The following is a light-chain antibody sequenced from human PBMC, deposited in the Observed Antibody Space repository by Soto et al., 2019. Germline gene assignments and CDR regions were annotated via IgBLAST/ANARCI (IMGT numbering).Light chain of an antibody. J-gene: IGLJ2*01. Sequence: QSALTQTASVSGSPGQSITISCTGTSSDVGGYTYVSWYQQHPGKAPKLMIYEVTNRPSGVSNRFSGSKSGNTASLTISGLQAEDEADYYCNSYTSSSTYVVFGGGTKLTVL. V-gene: IGLV2-14*01. CDR2: EVT. CDR1: SSDVGGYTY. CDR3: NSYTSSSTYVV.